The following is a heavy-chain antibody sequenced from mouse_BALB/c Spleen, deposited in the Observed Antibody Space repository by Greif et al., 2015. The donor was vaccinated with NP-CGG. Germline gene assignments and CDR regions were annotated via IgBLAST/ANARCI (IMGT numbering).Heavy chain of an antibody. Sequence: QVTLKVSGAELVKPGASVKLSCKASGYTFTSYYMYWVKQRPGQGLEWIGGINPSNGGTNFNEKFKSKATLTVDKSSSTAYMQLSSLTSEDSAVYYCTRYGGLDHFYAMDYWGQGTSVTVSS. CDR2: INPSNGGT. CDR1: GYTFTSYY. CDR3: TRYGGLDHFYAMDY. V-gene: IGHV1S81*02. D-gene: IGHD1-1*02. J-gene: IGHJ4*01.